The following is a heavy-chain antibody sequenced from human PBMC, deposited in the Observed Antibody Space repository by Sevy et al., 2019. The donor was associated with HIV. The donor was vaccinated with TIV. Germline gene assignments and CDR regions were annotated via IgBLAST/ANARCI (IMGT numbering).Heavy chain of an antibody. J-gene: IGHJ3*02. CDR3: ARAGGWGNINHSNQILDI. CDR1: EFIFTGYW. CDR2: IDQDGSDK. D-gene: IGHD6-13*01. V-gene: IGHV3-7*01. Sequence: GGSLRLSCAASEFIFTGYWMNWVRQAPGTGLEWVANIDQDGSDKRYVDSVRGRFTISRDNANNFLYLQMSSLRADDTAVYYCARAGGWGNINHSNQILDIWGHGTKVTVSS.